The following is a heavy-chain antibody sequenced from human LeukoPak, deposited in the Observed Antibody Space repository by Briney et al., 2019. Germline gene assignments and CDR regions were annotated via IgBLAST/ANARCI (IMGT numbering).Heavy chain of an antibody. J-gene: IGHJ3*02. Sequence: SETQSLTCTVSSGSISSSSYYWCWIRQPPGKGLEWIGSIYYSGSTYYNPSLKSRVTISVDTSKNQFSLKLSSVTAADTAVYYCARSGYSYGYGAFDIWGQGTMVTVSS. CDR3: ARSGYSYGYGAFDI. CDR1: SGSISSSSYY. V-gene: IGHV4-39*01. CDR2: IYYSGST. D-gene: IGHD5-18*01.